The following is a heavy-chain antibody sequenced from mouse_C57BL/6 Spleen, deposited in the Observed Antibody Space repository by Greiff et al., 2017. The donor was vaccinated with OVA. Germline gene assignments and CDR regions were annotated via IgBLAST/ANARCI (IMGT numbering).Heavy chain of an antibody. J-gene: IGHJ1*03. Sequence: VLLKQPGTELVKPGASVKLSCTASGYTFTSYWMHWVQQTPGQGLEWIGNINPSNGGTNYHEKFKSKATLTVDKSSSTAYMQLSRLTSEDYAVYYRARGVYYDGSSYYHWYFDVWGTGTTVTVSS. CDR1: GYTFTSYW. CDR3: ARGVYYDGSSYYHWYFDV. D-gene: IGHD1-1*01. V-gene: IGHV1-53*01. CDR2: INPSNGGT.